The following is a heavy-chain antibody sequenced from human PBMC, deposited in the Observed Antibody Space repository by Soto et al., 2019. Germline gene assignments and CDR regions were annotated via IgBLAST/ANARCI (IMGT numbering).Heavy chain of an antibody. J-gene: IGHJ4*02. CDR1: GFTFSSYA. D-gene: IGHD4-17*01. Sequence: QVQLVESGGGVVQPGRSLRLSCAASGFTFSSYAMHWVRQAPGKGLEWVAVISYDGSNKYYADSVKGRFTISRDNSKNPLYLQMNSLRAEDTAVFYCARDERTYGDYPMWGQGTLVTVSS. V-gene: IGHV3-30-3*01. CDR3: ARDERTYGDYPM. CDR2: ISYDGSNK.